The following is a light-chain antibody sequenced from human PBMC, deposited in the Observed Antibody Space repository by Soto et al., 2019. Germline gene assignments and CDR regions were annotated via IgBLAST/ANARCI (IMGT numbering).Light chain of an antibody. V-gene: IGKV3-15*01. Sequence: EIVMTQSPATLSVSPGERATLSCRASQSVNSNLAWYQQKPGHSPRLLIYGASTRVTGIPARFSGSGSGTEFTLTISSLQSEDSAIYYCQQHNSWPPVFGQGTKLEIK. CDR1: QSVNSN. J-gene: IGKJ2*01. CDR3: QQHNSWPPV. CDR2: GAS.